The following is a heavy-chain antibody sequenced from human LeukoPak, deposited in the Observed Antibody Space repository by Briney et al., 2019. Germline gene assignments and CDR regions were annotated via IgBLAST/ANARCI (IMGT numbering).Heavy chain of an antibody. D-gene: IGHD3-22*01. CDR3: ALHGSSGYYYFDY. Sequence: GGSLRLSCVASGFTFSSYAMSWVRQAPGKGLEWVSAISGSGGSTYYADSVKGRFTISRDNSKNTLYLQMNSLRAEDTAVYYCALHGSSGYYYFDYWGQGTLVTVSS. V-gene: IGHV3-23*01. J-gene: IGHJ4*02. CDR1: GFTFSSYA. CDR2: ISGSGGST.